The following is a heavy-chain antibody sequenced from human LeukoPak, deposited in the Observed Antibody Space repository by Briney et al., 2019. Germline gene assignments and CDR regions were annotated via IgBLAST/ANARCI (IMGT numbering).Heavy chain of an antibody. Sequence: ASVKVSCKASGYTFTSYDINWVRQVTGQGLQWMGWVNPKTGNTGYAQNFQGRVTMTRDTSISTAYMELSSLRSEDTAVYYCARGLFWFGDLKTHWFDPWGQGTLVTVSS. CDR2: VNPKTGNT. V-gene: IGHV1-8*01. D-gene: IGHD3-10*01. CDR3: ARGLFWFGDLKTHWFDP. CDR1: GYTFTSYD. J-gene: IGHJ5*02.